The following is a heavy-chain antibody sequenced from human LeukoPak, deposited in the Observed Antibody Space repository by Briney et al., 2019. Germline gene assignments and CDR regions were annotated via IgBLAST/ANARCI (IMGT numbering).Heavy chain of an antibody. J-gene: IGHJ3*02. V-gene: IGHV3-30-3*01. D-gene: IGHD3-22*01. Sequence: SCKASGYTFTSYAMHWVRQAPGKGLEWVAVISYDGSNKYYADSVKGRFTISRDNSKNTLYLQMNSLRAEDTAVYYCARDPYYYDSSGEAFDIWGQGTMVTVSS. CDR3: ARDPYYYDSSGEAFDI. CDR1: GYTFTSYA. CDR2: ISYDGSNK.